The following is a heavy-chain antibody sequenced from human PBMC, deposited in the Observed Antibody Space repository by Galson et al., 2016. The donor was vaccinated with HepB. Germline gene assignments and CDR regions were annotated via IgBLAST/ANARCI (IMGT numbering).Heavy chain of an antibody. D-gene: IGHD2-21*01. J-gene: IGHJ6*02. Sequence: PALVKPTQTLTLTCTSSGFSLNTRGVGVGWIRQAPEKAPKWLALVYWDDDKRFSPSLQDRLTITKDTSKNQVVLTMTNMDPVDTGTYYCAQARCGGDCFSNYPSHYYYGLEVWGQGTTVTVSS. V-gene: IGHV2-5*02. CDR3: AQARCGGDCFSNYPSHYYYGLEV. CDR2: VYWDDDK. CDR1: GFSLNTRGVG.